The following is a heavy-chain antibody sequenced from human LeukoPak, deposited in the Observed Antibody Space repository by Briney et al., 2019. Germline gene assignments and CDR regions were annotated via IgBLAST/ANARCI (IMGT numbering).Heavy chain of an antibody. CDR1: GYTFTSYG. D-gene: IGHD2-21*02. CDR3: ARDDCGGDCYPNGAYGMDV. V-gene: IGHV1-18*01. Sequence: ASVKVSCKASGYTFTSYGISWVRQAPGQGLEWMGWISAYNGNTNYAQKLQGRATMTTDTSTSTAYMELRSLRSDDTAVYYCARDDCGGDCYPNGAYGMDVWGQGTTVTVSS. CDR2: ISAYNGNT. J-gene: IGHJ6*02.